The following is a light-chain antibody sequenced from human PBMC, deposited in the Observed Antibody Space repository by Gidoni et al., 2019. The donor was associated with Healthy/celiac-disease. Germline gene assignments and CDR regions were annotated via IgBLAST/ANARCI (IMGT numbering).Light chain of an antibody. J-gene: IGLJ1*01. CDR2: EVS. CDR3: SSYTSSSTLEV. Sequence: QSALPQPASVSGSPGQSINIPCTGTSSDVGGYNYVSWYHQHPGKAPKLMLYEVSNRPAGVSNRFSGAKSGNTASLTISGLQAEEEADYYCSSYTSSSTLEVFGTGTKVTVL. CDR1: SSDVGGYNY. V-gene: IGLV2-14*01.